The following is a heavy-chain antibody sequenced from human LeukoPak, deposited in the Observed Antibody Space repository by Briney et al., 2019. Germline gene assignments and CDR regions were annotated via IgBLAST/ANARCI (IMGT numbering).Heavy chain of an antibody. V-gene: IGHV3-21*01. J-gene: IGHJ4*02. CDR1: GFTFSSYS. D-gene: IGHD3-3*01. Sequence: GGSLRLSCAASGFTFSSYSMSWVRQAPGKGLEWVSFISSSSSSIYYADSVKGRFTVSRDNAKNSLYLQMNSLRAEDTAVYYCARELRFFDYWGQGTLVTVSS. CDR2: ISSSSSSI. CDR3: ARELRFFDY.